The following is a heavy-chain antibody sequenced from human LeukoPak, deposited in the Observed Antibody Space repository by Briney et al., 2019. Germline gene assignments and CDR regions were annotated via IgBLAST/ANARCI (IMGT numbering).Heavy chain of an antibody. V-gene: IGHV3-43*02. Sequence: SGGSLRLSCAASGFTFDDYAMHWVRQAPGKGLEWVSLISGDGGSTYYADSVKGRFTISRDNSKSSLYLQMNSLRTEDTALYYCFYDTAGTGALDYWGQGTLVTVSS. CDR3: FYDTAGTGALDY. CDR2: ISGDGGST. D-gene: IGHD6-19*01. J-gene: IGHJ4*02. CDR1: GFTFDDYA.